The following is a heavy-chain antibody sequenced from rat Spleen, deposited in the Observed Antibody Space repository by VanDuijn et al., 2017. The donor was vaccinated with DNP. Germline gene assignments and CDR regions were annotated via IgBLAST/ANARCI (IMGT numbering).Heavy chain of an antibody. J-gene: IGHJ4*01. CDR1: GFIFSNYW. Sequence: EVQLVESGGGSVQPGSPLKLSCVASGFIFSNYWMTWIRQAPGKGLEWVASITNTGDSTYYSDSVKGRFSISRDNAKSTLYRQMNSLRSEDTATYYSTKGNYVMDAWGKGASVTVSS. CDR3: TKGNYVMDA. V-gene: IGHV5-31*01. CDR2: ITNTGDST.